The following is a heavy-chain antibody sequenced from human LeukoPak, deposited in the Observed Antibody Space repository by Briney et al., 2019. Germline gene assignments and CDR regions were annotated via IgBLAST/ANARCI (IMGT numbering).Heavy chain of an antibody. Sequence: GASVKVSCKASGYTFPSYGINWVRQAPGQGLEWMGRINPNSGGTNYAPKFQGRVTMTRDTSISTAYMELSRLRSDDTAVYYCARDFKGSLNNWFDPWGQGTLVTVSS. CDR1: GYTFPSYG. CDR3: ARDFKGSLNNWFDP. CDR2: INPNSGGT. J-gene: IGHJ5*02. D-gene: IGHD1-26*01. V-gene: IGHV1-2*06.